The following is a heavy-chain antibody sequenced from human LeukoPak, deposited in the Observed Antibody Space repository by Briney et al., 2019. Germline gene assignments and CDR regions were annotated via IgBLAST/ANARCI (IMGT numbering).Heavy chain of an antibody. CDR2: IIPIFGTA. CDR3: ARDLFVGGTTVLGAFDI. Sequence: SVKVSCKASGYTFTGYYMHWVRQAPGQGLEWMGGIIPIFGTANYAQKFQGRVTITADESTSTAYMELSSLRSEDTAVYYCARDLFVGGTTVLGAFDIWGQGTMVTVSS. CDR1: GYTFTGYY. D-gene: IGHD1-7*01. J-gene: IGHJ3*02. V-gene: IGHV1-69*13.